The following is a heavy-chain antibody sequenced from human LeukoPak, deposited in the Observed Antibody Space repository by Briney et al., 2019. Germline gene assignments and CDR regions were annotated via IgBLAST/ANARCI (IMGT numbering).Heavy chain of an antibody. CDR1: GGSFSGYY. CDR2: INHSGST. D-gene: IGHD3-22*01. CDR3: ARVSDSSGYYLGY. J-gene: IGHJ4*02. V-gene: IGHV4-34*01. Sequence: PSETLSLTCAVYGGSFSGYYWSWIRQPPGKGLEGIGEINHSGSTNYTPSLKSRVTISVDTSNTQFSLKLSSVTAADTAVYYCARVSDSSGYYLGYWGQGTLVTVSS.